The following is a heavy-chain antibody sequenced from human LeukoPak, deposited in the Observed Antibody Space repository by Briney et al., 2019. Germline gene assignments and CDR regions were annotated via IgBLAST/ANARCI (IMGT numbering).Heavy chain of an antibody. CDR2: IYYSGST. J-gene: IGHJ2*01. V-gene: IGHV4-39*01. CDR3: ARHPSYYKIGGLDF. D-gene: IGHD2-15*01. Sequence: SETLSLTCTVSGGSISSESSYWDWIRQPPGEGLEWIGSIYYSGSTYYNPSLKSRVTISVDTSKNQFSPKLSSVTAADTAVYYCARHPSYYKIGGLDFWGRGTLVTVSS. CDR1: GGSISSESSY.